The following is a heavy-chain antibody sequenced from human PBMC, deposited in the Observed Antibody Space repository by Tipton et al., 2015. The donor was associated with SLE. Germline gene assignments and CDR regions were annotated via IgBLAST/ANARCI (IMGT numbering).Heavy chain of an antibody. CDR1: GFTFSSYA. Sequence: SLRLSCAASGFTFSSYAMHWVRQAPGKGLEWVAVISYDGSNKYYADSVKGRFTISRDNSKNTLYLQMNSLRAEDTAVYYCARVEVSGDSSSSRYYYYMDVWGKGTTVTVSS. CDR2: ISYDGSNK. CDR3: ARVEVSGDSSSSRYYYYMDV. J-gene: IGHJ6*03. D-gene: IGHD3-22*01. V-gene: IGHV3-30-3*01.